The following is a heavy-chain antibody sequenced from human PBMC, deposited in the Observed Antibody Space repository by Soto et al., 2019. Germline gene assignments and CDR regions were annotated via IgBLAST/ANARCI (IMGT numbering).Heavy chain of an antibody. V-gene: IGHV1-69*13. D-gene: IGHD3-3*01. CDR2: IIPIFGTA. CDR3: ARGGDTIFGSGFDP. Sequence: GASVKVSCKASGGTFSSYAISWVRQAPGQGLEWMGGIIPIFGTANYAQKFQGRVTITADESTSTAYMELSSLRSEDTAVYYCARGGDTIFGSGFDPWGQGTLVTVSS. J-gene: IGHJ5*02. CDR1: GGTFSSYA.